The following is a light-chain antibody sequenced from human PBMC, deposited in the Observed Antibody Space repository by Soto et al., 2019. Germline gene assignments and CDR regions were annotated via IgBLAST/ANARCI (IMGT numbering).Light chain of an antibody. J-gene: IGKJ1*01. V-gene: IGKV3-15*01. CDR3: QQYNTWLWT. Sequence: EVVMTQSPATLSVSPGERATLSCRASQSVNANLAWYQQKPGQAPRLLIHGASNRATGIPARFSGSGFGTEFILSISSLQSEYFAVYYCQQYNTWLWTFGQGTKV. CDR1: QSVNAN. CDR2: GAS.